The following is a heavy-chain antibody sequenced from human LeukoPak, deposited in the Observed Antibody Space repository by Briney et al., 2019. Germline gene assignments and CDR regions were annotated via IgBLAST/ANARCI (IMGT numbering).Heavy chain of an antibody. J-gene: IGHJ4*02. D-gene: IGHD1-26*01. V-gene: IGHV3-23*01. CDR3: ATGEAGYSGTWPDY. CDR1: GFAFSSYA. CDR2: ISGSGGST. Sequence: PGGSLRLSCAASGFAFSSYAMSWVRQAPGKGLEWVSGISGSGGSTNYADSVKGRFTISRDNSKNTLYLQMNSLRAEDTAVYYCATGEAGYSGTWPDYWGQGTLVTVSS.